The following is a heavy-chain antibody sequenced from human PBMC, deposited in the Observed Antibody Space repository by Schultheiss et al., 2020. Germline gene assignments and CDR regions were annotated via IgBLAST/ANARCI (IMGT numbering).Heavy chain of an antibody. Sequence: GGSLRLSCAASGFTFSSYSMNWVRQAPGKGLVWVSRINSDGSSTSYADSVKGRFTISRDNAKNTLYLQMNSLRAEDTAVYYCARARTIGRKGPQYFQHWGQGTLVTVSS. CDR1: GFTFSSYS. J-gene: IGHJ1*01. D-gene: IGHD2-8*01. CDR2: INSDGSST. V-gene: IGHV3-74*01. CDR3: ARARTIGRKGPQYFQH.